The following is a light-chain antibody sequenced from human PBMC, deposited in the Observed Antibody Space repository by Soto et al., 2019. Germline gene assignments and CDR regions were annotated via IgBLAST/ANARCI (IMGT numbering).Light chain of an antibody. CDR2: DAS. CDR1: QDINNH. CDR3: QQFDSVPCT. V-gene: IGKV1-33*01. J-gene: IGKJ2*02. Sequence: DIQMTQSPSSLSASVGDRVTITCQASQDINNHLIWYQHKPGKAPKLLIYDASTLGTGVSSRFSGGGSGTHFTFTISGLQPEDIATCYCQQFDSVPCTFGQGTKLELK.